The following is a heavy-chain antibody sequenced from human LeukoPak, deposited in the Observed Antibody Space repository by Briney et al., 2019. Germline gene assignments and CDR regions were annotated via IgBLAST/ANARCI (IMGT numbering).Heavy chain of an antibody. CDR1: GGSLSSGYSY. D-gene: IGHD5-12*01. CDR3: ARGRSGPKGYFDP. J-gene: IGHJ5*02. Sequence: PSETLSLTCSVSGGSLSSGYSYWAWIRQPPGKGLQWIASIYYSGHTYYNPSLKSHVTISLDTSKIQFSLRLNSVTAADTAVYYCARGRSGPKGYFDPWGQGSLVTVSS. CDR2: IYYSGHT. V-gene: IGHV4-39*07.